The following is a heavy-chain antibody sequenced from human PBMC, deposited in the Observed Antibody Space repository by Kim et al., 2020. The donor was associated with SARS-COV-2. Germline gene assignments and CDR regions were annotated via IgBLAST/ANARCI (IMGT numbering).Heavy chain of an antibody. Sequence: GGSLRLSCAASGFTFSSYSMNWVRQAPGKGLEWVSSISSSSSYIYYADSVKGRFTISRDNAKNSLYLQMNSLRAEDTAVYYCARVLEQQLVSFYYWYYGMDVWGQGTTVTVSS. CDR1: GFTFSSYS. D-gene: IGHD6-13*01. J-gene: IGHJ6*02. V-gene: IGHV3-21*01. CDR2: ISSSSSYI. CDR3: ARVLEQQLVSFYYWYYGMDV.